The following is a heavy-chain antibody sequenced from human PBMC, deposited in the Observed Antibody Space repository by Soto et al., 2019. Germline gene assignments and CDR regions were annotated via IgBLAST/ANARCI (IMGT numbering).Heavy chain of an antibody. CDR1: GFSLTSGVG. CDR3: AHIDPEIVTVGGHGGCDY. CDR2: IYWDDDK. D-gene: IGHD5-12*01. Sequence: QITLKESGPTLVRPPQTLTLTCTFSGFSLTSGVGVGWIRQPPGKALEWLALIYWDDDKRYSPSLKNRLTITQDTSKNQVVLTMTNVGPVDTATYFCAHIDPEIVTVGGHGGCDYWGQGTLVTVSS. J-gene: IGHJ4*02. V-gene: IGHV2-5*02.